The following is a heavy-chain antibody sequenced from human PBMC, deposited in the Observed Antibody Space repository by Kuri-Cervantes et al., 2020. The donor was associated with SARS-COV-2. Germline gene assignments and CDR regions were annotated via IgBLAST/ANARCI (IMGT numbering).Heavy chain of an antibody. Sequence: GESLKISCVASGFSFSDYPFHWVRQAPGKGLEWVAGLSNDGDNQYYADSVKGRFTISRDNSKNTLFLQMNSLRTEDTAVYYCARDGLDFHSSGHFDHWGQGTLVTVSS. CDR1: GFSFSDYP. J-gene: IGHJ4*02. CDR2: LSNDGDNQ. CDR3: ARDGLDFHSSGHFDH. D-gene: IGHD3-22*01. V-gene: IGHV3-30-3*01.